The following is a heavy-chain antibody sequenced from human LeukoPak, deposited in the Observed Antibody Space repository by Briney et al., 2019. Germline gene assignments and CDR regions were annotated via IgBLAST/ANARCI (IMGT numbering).Heavy chain of an antibody. D-gene: IGHD2-2*02. CDR2: ISGSGGTT. J-gene: IGHJ3*02. V-gene: IGHV3-23*01. Sequence: PGGSLRLSCAASGFTFSGYAMSWVRQAPGKGLEWVSGISGSGGTTFYADSVKGRLTISRDSAKNSLYLQMNSLRAEDTAVYYCARRAIPYDAFDIWGQGTMVTVSS. CDR3: ARRAIPYDAFDI. CDR1: GFTFSGYA.